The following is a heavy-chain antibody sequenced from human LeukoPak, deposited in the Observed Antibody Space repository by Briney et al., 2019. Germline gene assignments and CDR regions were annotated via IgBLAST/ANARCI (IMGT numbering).Heavy chain of an antibody. Sequence: PSETLSLTCTVSGGSISSYYWSWIRQPAGKGLEWIGRIYTSGSTNYNPSLKSRVTMSVDTSKNQFSLKLSSVTAADTAVYYCATSGYSSSWYWFDPWGQGTLVTVSS. D-gene: IGHD6-13*01. V-gene: IGHV4-4*07. CDR2: IYTSGST. CDR1: GGSISSYY. J-gene: IGHJ5*02. CDR3: ATSGYSSSWYWFDP.